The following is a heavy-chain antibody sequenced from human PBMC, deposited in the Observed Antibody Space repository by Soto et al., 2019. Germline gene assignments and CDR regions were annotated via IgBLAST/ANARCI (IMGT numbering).Heavy chain of an antibody. CDR1: GFTFSSYG. D-gene: IGHD1-26*01. CDR3: AKEGGLSGSYYISSSYYFDY. CDR2: ISYDGSNT. Sequence: QVQLVESGGGVVQPGRSLRLSCVASGFTFSSYGMHWVRQAPGKGLEWVAIISYDGSNTYYADSVKGRFTISRDNSKNTQYPQMNSLSAEDTSVYYCAKEGGLSGSYYISSSYYFDYWGQGTLVTVSS. V-gene: IGHV3-30*18. J-gene: IGHJ4*02.